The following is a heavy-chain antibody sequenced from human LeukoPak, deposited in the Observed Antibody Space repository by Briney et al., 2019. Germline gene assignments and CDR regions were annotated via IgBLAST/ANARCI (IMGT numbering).Heavy chain of an antibody. Sequence: SETLSLTCTVSGGSINNYYWSWIRQPPGKGLEWIGNIYYSGSTNYNPSLKSRVTISVDTSKNQFSLKLSSVTAADTAVYYCARAQLRYYDILTGHFDYWGQGTLVTVSS. CDR3: ARAQLRYYDILTGHFDY. V-gene: IGHV4-59*01. CDR2: IYYSGST. CDR1: GGSINNYY. J-gene: IGHJ4*02. D-gene: IGHD3-9*01.